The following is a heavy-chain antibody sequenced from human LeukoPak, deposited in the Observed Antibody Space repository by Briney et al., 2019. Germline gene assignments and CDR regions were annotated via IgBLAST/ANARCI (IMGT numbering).Heavy chain of an antibody. CDR3: ARDRDYDIFTGYYLAY. CDR2: IWSDGSNK. Sequence: GGSLRLSCAASGFTFSRYGMHWVRQAPGKGLEWVALIWSDGSNKYYADSVKGRFTISRDNSKNTLYLQMISLRAEDTAVYYCARDRDYDIFTGYYLAYWGQGTLATVSS. D-gene: IGHD3-9*01. V-gene: IGHV3-33*01. CDR1: GFTFSRYG. J-gene: IGHJ4*02.